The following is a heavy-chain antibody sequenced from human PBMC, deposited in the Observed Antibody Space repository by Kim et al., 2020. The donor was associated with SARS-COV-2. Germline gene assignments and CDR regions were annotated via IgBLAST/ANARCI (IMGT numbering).Heavy chain of an antibody. CDR2: IYYAGST. D-gene: IGHD1-26*01. CDR3: ARLNRGAYRYYFDY. CDR1: GQSIKTNSFF. V-gene: IGHV4-39*01. Sequence: SETLSLTCTVSGQSIKTNSFFWGWIRQPPGKGLEWMGTIYYAGSTYFNPSLKSRLTISVDTSRNQFSLNLSSMTATDTAVYYCARLNRGAYRYYFDYWGPGAQVTVSS. J-gene: IGHJ4*01.